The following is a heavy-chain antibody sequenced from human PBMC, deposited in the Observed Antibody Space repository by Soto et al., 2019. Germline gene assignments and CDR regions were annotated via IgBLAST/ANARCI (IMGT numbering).Heavy chain of an antibody. V-gene: IGHV4-59*01. CDR2: IYYSGST. CDR3: EARAMRTDYYYYMDV. Sequence: SETLSLTCTVSGGSISSYYWSWIRQPPGKGLEWIGHIYYSGSTNYNPSLKSRVTISVDTSKNQFSLKLSSVTAADTAVYYCEARAMRTDYYYYMDVWGKGTTVTVSS. D-gene: IGHD2-2*01. CDR1: GGSISSYY. J-gene: IGHJ6*03.